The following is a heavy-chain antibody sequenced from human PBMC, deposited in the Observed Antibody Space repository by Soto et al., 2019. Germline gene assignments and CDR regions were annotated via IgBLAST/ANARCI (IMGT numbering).Heavy chain of an antibody. D-gene: IGHD1-1*01. Sequence: QSQTLSLTCTFSGGSISSGGYYWSWIRQHPGKGLEWIWYIYYSGSTYYNPSLKSRVTISVDTSKNQFSLKLSSVTAADTAVYYCASSNWNLVHYFDYWGQGTLVTVSS. CDR3: ASSNWNLVHYFDY. CDR2: IYYSGST. CDR1: GGSISSGGYY. V-gene: IGHV4-31*03. J-gene: IGHJ4*02.